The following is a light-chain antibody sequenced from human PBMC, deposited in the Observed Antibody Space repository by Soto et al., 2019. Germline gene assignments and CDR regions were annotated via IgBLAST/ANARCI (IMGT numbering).Light chain of an antibody. J-gene: IGKJ5*01. V-gene: IGKV3-15*01. CDR3: QQYNNWPPFT. Sequence: EIVMTQSPATLSVSPGERAILSCRASQSVSTNLGWYQQKPGQAPRLLIFGASTRATGIPARFSGSGSGTEFTLTISSLQSEDSAVYYCQQYNNWPPFTFGQGTRREIK. CDR1: QSVSTN. CDR2: GAS.